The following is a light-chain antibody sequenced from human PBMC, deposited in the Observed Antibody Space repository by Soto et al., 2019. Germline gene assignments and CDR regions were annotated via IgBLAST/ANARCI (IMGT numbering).Light chain of an antibody. V-gene: IGLV2-14*01. Sequence: QSVRTQPASVSESPGQSIAISCTGTSSDAGGYSYVSWYRQQPGKAPKLVISDVSNRPSGVSDRFSGSKSGNTASLTSYGLQTEDEDDYYCASYTTSSTYVFGTGTKATVL. J-gene: IGLJ1*01. CDR1: SSDAGGYSY. CDR2: DVS. CDR3: ASYTTSSTYV.